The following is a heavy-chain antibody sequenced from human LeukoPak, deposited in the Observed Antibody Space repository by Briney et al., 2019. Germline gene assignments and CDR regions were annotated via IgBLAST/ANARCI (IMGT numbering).Heavy chain of an antibody. J-gene: IGHJ6*03. CDR3: ARHSAGKDYYYMDV. V-gene: IGHV4-38-2*01. CDR2: IYHSGST. D-gene: IGHD1-26*01. Sequence: SETLSLTCAVSGYSISSGYYWGWIRQPPGKGLEWIGSIYHSGSTYYNPSLKSRVTISVDTSKNQFSLKLSSVTAADTAVYYCARHSAGKDYYYMDVWGKGTTVTVSS. CDR1: GYSISSGYY.